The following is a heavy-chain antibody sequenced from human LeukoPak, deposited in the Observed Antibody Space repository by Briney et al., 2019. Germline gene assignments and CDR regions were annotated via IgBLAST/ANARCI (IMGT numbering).Heavy chain of an antibody. D-gene: IGHD3-22*01. CDR3: AKGYAYNYDSSGYIDY. Sequence: RGTLRLSCAASGFTFSAYYMSWIRQAPGQGLEWVSYISSSGSTISYADSVKGPFTISRDNAKNSLYLQMNSLRADDTAIYYCAKGYAYNYDSSGYIDYWGQGTLVTVSS. J-gene: IGHJ4*02. V-gene: IGHV3-11*01. CDR2: ISSSGSTI. CDR1: GFTFSAYY.